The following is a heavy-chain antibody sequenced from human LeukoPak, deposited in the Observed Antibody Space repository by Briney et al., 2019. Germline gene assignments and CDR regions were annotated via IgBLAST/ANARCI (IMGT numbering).Heavy chain of an antibody. Sequence: SSETLSLTCTISRYSISSGYYWGWIRQPPGQGLEWIGYIYYSGSTDYNPSLKSRVTISVDTSKNQFSLKLSSVTAADTAVYYCARDRYFGMDVWGQGTTVTVSS. CDR1: RYSISSGYY. CDR2: IYYSGST. J-gene: IGHJ6*02. V-gene: IGHV4-59*01. CDR3: ARDRYFGMDV.